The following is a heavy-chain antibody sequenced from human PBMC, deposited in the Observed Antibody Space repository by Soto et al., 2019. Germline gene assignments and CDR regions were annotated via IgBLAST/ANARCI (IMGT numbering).Heavy chain of an antibody. V-gene: IGHV2-26*01. J-gene: IGHJ5*02. CDR2: IFSNDEK. D-gene: IGHD6-13*01. Sequence: QVTLKESGPVLVKPTETLTLTCTVSGFSLSNAGMGVSWIRQPPGKALEWLAHIFSNDEKSYSTSLKNRITISQDTSKSQVVLTMTNMDPVDTATYYGARTYITSNWWWFDPWGQGTLVTVSS. CDR3: ARTYITSNWWWFDP. CDR1: GFSLSNAGMG.